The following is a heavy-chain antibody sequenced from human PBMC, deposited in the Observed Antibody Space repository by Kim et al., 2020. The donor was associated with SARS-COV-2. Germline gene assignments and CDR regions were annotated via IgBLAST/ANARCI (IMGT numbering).Heavy chain of an antibody. J-gene: IGHJ4*02. CDR1: GYTFTSYG. V-gene: IGHV1-18*01. CDR2: ISAYNGNT. Sequence: ASVKVSCKASGYTFTSYGISWVRQAPGQGLEWTGRISAYNGNTNYAQKPQGRVTMTTDTSTSTAYMELRSLRPDDTAVYYCARGIIYSEGIMITFGGVIVPLSYWGQETLVTVSS. D-gene: IGHD3-16*02. CDR3: ARGIIYSEGIMITFGGVIVPLSY.